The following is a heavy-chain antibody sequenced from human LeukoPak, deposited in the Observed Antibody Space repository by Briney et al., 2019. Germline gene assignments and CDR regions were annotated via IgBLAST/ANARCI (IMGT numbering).Heavy chain of an antibody. V-gene: IGHV3-21*01. CDR3: ARVPGPIPNSSKDY. CDR2: ISSSSSYI. J-gene: IGHJ4*02. D-gene: IGHD6-13*01. CDR1: GFTFSSYS. Sequence: PGGSLRLSCAASGFTFSSYSMNWVRQAPGKGLEWVSSISSSSSYIYYADSVKGRFTISRDNAKNSLYLQRNSLRAEDTAVYYCARVPGPIPNSSKDYWGQGTLVTVSS.